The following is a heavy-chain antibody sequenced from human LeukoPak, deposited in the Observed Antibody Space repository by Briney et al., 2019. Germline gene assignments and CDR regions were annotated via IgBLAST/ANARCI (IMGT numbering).Heavy chain of an antibody. Sequence: SETLSLTCAVYGGSFSGYYWSWIRQPPGKGLEWIGEINHSGSTNYNPSLKSRVTISVDTSKNQFSLKLSSVTAADTAVYYCARGGGWYLGGENWFDPWGQGTLVTVSS. J-gene: IGHJ5*02. V-gene: IGHV4-34*01. D-gene: IGHD6-19*01. CDR1: GGSFSGYY. CDR2: INHSGST. CDR3: ARGGGWYLGGENWFDP.